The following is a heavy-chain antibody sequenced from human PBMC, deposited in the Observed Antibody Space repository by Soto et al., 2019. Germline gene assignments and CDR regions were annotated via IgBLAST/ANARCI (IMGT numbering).Heavy chain of an antibody. CDR1: GFTFSNFV. Sequence: QVQLVQSGAEVKKPGASVKVSCKASGFTFSNFVFGWVRQAPGQGLEWMGWISADTGHTNYIQKPQGRVTLTTDSSTSTAYMELRSLRSDDTAVYYCARMDLWLPDYWGQGTLVTVSS. D-gene: IGHD3-9*01. CDR3: ARMDLWLPDY. CDR2: ISADTGHT. J-gene: IGHJ4*02. V-gene: IGHV1-18*01.